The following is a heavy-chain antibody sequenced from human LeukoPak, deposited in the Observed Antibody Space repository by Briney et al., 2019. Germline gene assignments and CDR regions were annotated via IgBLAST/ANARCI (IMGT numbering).Heavy chain of an antibody. CDR3: ARLSSTSSDPTDY. CDR1: GYTFTGYY. Sequence: ASVKVSCKASGYTFTGYYMHWVRQAPGQGLEWMGWINPNSGGTNYAQKFQGRVTMTRDTSISTAYMELSRLRSDDTAVYYCARLSSTSSDPTDYWGQGTLVTVSS. J-gene: IGHJ4*02. D-gene: IGHD2-2*01. CDR2: INPNSGGT. V-gene: IGHV1-2*02.